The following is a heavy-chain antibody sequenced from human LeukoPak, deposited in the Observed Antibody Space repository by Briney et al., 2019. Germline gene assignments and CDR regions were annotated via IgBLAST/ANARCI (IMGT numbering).Heavy chain of an antibody. CDR1: GFTFSSYA. J-gene: IGHJ4*02. D-gene: IGHD4-17*01. Sequence: PGGSLRLSCAASGFTFSSYAMSWVRQTPGKGLEWVSAISGSGGSTYYADSVKGRFTISRDNSKNTLYLQMNSLRAEDTAVYYCAKARYGDYVFDYWGQGTLVTVSS. V-gene: IGHV3-23*01. CDR3: AKARYGDYVFDY. CDR2: ISGSGGST.